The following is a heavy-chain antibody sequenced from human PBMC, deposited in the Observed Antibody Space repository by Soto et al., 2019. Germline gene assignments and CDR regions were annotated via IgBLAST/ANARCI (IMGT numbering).Heavy chain of an antibody. CDR3: ATRGYSYGYGPNYYYYGIDV. CDR2: IIPIFGTA. Sequence: VQLVQSGAEVKKPGSSVKVSCKASGGTFSSYAISWVRQAPGQGLEWMGGIIPIFGTANYAQKFQGRVTITADESTSTAYMELSSLRSEDTAVYYCATRGYSYGYGPNYYYYGIDVWGQETTVTVSS. V-gene: IGHV1-69*01. CDR1: GGTFSSYA. D-gene: IGHD5-18*01. J-gene: IGHJ6*02.